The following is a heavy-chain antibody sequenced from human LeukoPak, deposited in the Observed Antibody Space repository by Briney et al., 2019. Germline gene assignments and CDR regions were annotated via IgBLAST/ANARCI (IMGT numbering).Heavy chain of an antibody. V-gene: IGHV4-34*01. CDR1: GGSFNEYY. J-gene: IGHJ3*02. D-gene: IGHD3-10*02. CDR2: VNHRGGT. CDR3: ARERKLERAVRTMVAFDM. Sequence: SETLSLTCAVYGGSFNEYYWSWIRQPPGKRLEWIGEVNHRGGTHYNPSLQSRVTVSADTWKSQFSLRMISVTAADTALYFCARERKLERAVRTMVAFDMWGQGTMVTVSS.